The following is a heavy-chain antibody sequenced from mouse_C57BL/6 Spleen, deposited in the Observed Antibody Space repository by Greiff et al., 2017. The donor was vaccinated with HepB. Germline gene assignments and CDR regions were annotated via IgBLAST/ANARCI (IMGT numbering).Heavy chain of an antibody. Sequence: QVQLQQPGAELVMPGASVKLSCKASGYTFTSYWMHWVKQRPGQGLEWIGEIDPSDSYTNYNQKLKGKSTLTVDKSSSTAYMQLSSLTSEDSAVYYCARRHWDYFDYWGQGTTLTVSS. CDR2: IDPSDSYT. CDR1: GYTFTSYW. J-gene: IGHJ2*01. D-gene: IGHD4-1*01. CDR3: ARRHWDYFDY. V-gene: IGHV1-69*01.